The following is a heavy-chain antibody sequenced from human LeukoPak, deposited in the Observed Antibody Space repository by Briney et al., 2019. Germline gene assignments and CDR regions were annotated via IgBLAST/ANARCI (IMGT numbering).Heavy chain of an antibody. J-gene: IGHJ4*02. Sequence: ASVKVSCKASGYTFTAYYMHWVRQAPGQGLEWMGRLNPNSGGTNFAEKFQGRVTMTRDTSINTAYMELSRLRSDDTAVYYCARGTGDPPFFDYWRQGTLVTVSS. D-gene: IGHD7-27*01. CDR2: LNPNSGGT. V-gene: IGHV1-2*06. CDR3: ARGTGDPPFFDY. CDR1: GYTFTAYY.